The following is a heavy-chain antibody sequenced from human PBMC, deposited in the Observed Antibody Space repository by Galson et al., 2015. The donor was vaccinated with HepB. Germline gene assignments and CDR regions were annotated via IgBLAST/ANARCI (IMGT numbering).Heavy chain of an antibody. Sequence: SLRLSCAASGFTFSSYGMHWVRQAPGKGLEWVAVISYDGSNKYYADSVRGRFTISRDNSKNTLYLQMNSLRAEDTAVYYCAKDYYDSLGNWFDPWGQGTLVTVSS. D-gene: IGHD3-22*01. CDR1: GFTFSSYG. CDR2: ISYDGSNK. J-gene: IGHJ5*02. V-gene: IGHV3-30*18. CDR3: AKDYYDSLGNWFDP.